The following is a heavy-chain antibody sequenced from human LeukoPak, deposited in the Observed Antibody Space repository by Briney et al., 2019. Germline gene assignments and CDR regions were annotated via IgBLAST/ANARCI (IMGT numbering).Heavy chain of an antibody. CDR1: GYSISSGYY. D-gene: IGHD2/OR15-2a*01. CDR2: IYHSGST. Sequence: SETLSLTCAVSGYSISSGYYWGWIRQPPGKGLEWIGSIYHSGSTYYNPSLKSRVTISVDTSKNQFSLKLSSVTAADTAVYYCARGLSTFRFDPWGQGTPVTVSS. CDR3: ARGLSTFRFDP. J-gene: IGHJ5*02. V-gene: IGHV4-38-2*01.